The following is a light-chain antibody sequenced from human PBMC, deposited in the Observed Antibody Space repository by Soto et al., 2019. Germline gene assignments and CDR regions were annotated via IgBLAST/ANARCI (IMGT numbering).Light chain of an antibody. CDR3: QTWGTGIVI. CDR2: LNRDGSH. V-gene: IGLV4-69*01. CDR1: SGHSNYA. J-gene: IGLJ2*01. Sequence: QLVLTQSPAASASLGASVKLTCTLSSGHSNYAIAWHQQQPEKGPRYLMKLNRDGSHSKGDGIPNRFSCSSSGAERYLTISSLQSEDEADYYCQTWGTGIVIFGGGTKLTVL.